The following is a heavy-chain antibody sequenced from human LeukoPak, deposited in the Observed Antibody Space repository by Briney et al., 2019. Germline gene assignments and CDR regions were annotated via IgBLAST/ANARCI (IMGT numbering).Heavy chain of an antibody. D-gene: IGHD1-26*01. CDR2: ISGSGVST. Sequence: GGPLRHSCAASGFTFTSYAMNWVRQAPGKGLEWVSAISGSGVSTYYADSVKGRFTISRDNSKNMLYLQMNSLRAEDTAVYYCAKDGPLVGPYYFDYWGQGTLVTVSS. J-gene: IGHJ4*02. CDR3: AKDGPLVGPYYFDY. V-gene: IGHV3-23*01. CDR1: GFTFTSYA.